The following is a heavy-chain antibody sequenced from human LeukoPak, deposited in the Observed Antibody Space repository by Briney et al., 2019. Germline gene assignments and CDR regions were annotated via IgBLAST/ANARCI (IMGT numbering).Heavy chain of an antibody. J-gene: IGHJ4*02. V-gene: IGHV3-23*01. CDR3: AKGSSSGWSKFDY. Sequence: GGSLRLSCAASASTFTSFAMTWVRQAPGKGLEWVSTIGGSGGGTFYADSVKGRFTISRDNSKTTLYLKMNSLRVDDTAVYYCAKGSSSGWSKFDYWGQGTLVTVSS. CDR2: IGGSGGGT. CDR1: ASTFTSFA. D-gene: IGHD6-19*01.